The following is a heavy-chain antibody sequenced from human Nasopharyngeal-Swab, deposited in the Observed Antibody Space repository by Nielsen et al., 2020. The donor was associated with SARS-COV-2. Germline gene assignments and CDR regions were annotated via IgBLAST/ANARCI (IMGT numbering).Heavy chain of an antibody. CDR2: ISTGAVST. J-gene: IGHJ6*03. CDR3: AKDLNSNFLNYMDV. Sequence: GGSLRLSCAASGFTFSSYAMSWVRQAPAKGLEWVSAISTGAVSTFYAASVKGRFTISRDDSRTTLYLQMNSLRAEDTAAYYCAKDLNSNFLNYMDVWGKGTTVSVSS. V-gene: IGHV3-23*01. CDR1: GFTFSSYA. D-gene: IGHD4-11*01.